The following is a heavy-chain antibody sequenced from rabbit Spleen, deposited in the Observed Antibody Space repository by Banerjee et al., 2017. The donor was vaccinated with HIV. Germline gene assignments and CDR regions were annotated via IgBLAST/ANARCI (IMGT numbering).Heavy chain of an antibody. CDR2: IDTGTGTA. D-gene: IGHD2-1*01. Sequence: QQHLEESGGGLVQPEGSLTLTCTASGFSFSSSYWICWVRQAPGKGLEWIGCIDTGTGTAYYASWVKGRFTISKTSSTTVTLQMTSLTAADTATYFCARGSAAMTMVITGYYLRLWGPGTLVTVS. CDR3: ARGSAAMTMVITGYYLRL. V-gene: IGHV1S45*01. J-gene: IGHJ4*01. CDR1: GFSFSSSYW.